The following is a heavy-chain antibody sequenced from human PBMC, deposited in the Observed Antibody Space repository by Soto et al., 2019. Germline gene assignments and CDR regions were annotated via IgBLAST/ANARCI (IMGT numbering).Heavy chain of an antibody. CDR3: ARAAGDITIEEEGDY. J-gene: IGHJ4*02. Sequence: TLSLTCTVSGGSISSGDYYWSWIRQPPGKGLEWIGYIYYSGSTYYNPSLKSRVTISVDTSKNQFSLKLSSVTAADTAVYYCARAAGDITIEEEGDYWGQGTLVTVSS. CDR2: IYYSGST. V-gene: IGHV4-30-4*01. D-gene: IGHD3-9*01. CDR1: GGSISSGDYY.